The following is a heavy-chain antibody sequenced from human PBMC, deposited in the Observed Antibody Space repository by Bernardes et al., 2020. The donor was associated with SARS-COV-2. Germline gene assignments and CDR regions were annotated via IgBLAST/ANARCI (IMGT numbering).Heavy chain of an antibody. V-gene: IGHV1-18*01. J-gene: IGHJ3*02. CDR3: ARAFENYYDRSGNYYSDAFDI. CDR2: ISAFNGNT. D-gene: IGHD3-22*01. CDR1: GYSFPSYG. Sequence: ASVKVSCKVSGYSFPSYGLSWVRQAPGQGLEWMGWISAFNGNTNYALKVQDRVTLTADTSTSTVYMELRSLRSDDTAVYYFARAFENYYDRSGNYYSDAFDILGQGTMITVSP.